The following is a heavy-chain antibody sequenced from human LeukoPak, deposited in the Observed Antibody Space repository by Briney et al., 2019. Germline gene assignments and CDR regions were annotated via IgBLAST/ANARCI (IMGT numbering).Heavy chain of an antibody. V-gene: IGHV3-7*01. CDR2: INQDGSEE. CDR3: VRDGGVSGYDLLDY. Sequence: GGSLRPSCAASGFTFSNYWMTWARQAPGKGLEWVAHINQDGSEEHYMDSAKARFTISRDNAKNSLSLQMNSLRAEDTAVYYCVRDGGVSGYDLLDYWGQGTLVTVSS. CDR1: GFTFSNYW. D-gene: IGHD5-12*01. J-gene: IGHJ4*02.